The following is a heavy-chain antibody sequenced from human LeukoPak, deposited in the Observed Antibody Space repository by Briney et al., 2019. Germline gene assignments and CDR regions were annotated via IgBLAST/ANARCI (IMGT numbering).Heavy chain of an antibody. D-gene: IGHD7-27*01. Sequence: PGGSLRLSCAASGFTFSSYAMHWVRQAPGKGLEWVAVISYDGSNKYYADSVKGRFTISRDNSKNTLYLQMNSLRAEDTAVYYCARDLPTGEWDYYYYGMDVWGQGTTVTVSS. V-gene: IGHV3-30-3*01. CDR3: ARDLPTGEWDYYYYGMDV. J-gene: IGHJ6*02. CDR2: ISYDGSNK. CDR1: GFTFSSYA.